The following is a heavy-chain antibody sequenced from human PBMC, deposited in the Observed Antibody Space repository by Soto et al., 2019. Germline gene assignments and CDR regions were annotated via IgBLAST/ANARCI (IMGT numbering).Heavy chain of an antibody. CDR2: ISAYNGNT. CDR1: GYSFTSYG. V-gene: IGHV1-18*01. Sequence: ASVKVSCKASGYSFTSYGISWVRQAPGQGLEWMGWISAYNGNTKYAQKLQGRVTMTTDTSTSTAYMELRSLRSDDTALYYCARAIGGSYYPYYGMDVWGQGTTVTVSS. J-gene: IGHJ6*02. D-gene: IGHD1-26*01. CDR3: ARAIGGSYYPYYGMDV.